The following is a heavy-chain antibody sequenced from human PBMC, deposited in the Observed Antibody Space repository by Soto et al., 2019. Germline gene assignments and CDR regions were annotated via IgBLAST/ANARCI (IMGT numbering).Heavy chain of an antibody. CDR1: GGTFSSYS. Sequence: QVQLVQSGAEVQKSGSPVKVSCTASGGTFSSYSINWVRQAPGQGLEWMGGVIAIFGKPTYAQKFQGRLTITADKSTSTAYTPLTTLAYDDTAVYYCARARSYYYAMDVWGQGTTVTVSS. V-gene: IGHV1-69*06. CDR2: VIAIFGKP. J-gene: IGHJ6*02. CDR3: ARARSYYYAMDV.